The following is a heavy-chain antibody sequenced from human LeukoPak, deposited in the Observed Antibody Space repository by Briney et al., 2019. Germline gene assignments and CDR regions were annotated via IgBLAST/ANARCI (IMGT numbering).Heavy chain of an antibody. CDR3: AKDFPHYYESSHGMDA. CDR2: ISTTGSTV. Sequence: QPGGSLRLSCAASGFSFGGYEMNWVRQAPGKGLEWVSYISTTGSTVYYADSVEGRFTISRDNAKNLLYLQMNSLRAEDAAVYYCAKDFPHYYESSHGMDAWGQGTTVTVSS. V-gene: IGHV3-48*03. CDR1: GFSFGGYE. J-gene: IGHJ6*02. D-gene: IGHD3-22*01.